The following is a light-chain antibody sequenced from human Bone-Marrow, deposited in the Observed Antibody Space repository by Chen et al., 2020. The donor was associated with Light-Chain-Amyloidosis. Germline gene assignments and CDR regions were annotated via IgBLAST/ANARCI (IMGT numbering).Light chain of an antibody. Sequence: LTQSPGTLSLSPGQTATLFCRAGQRVTTSSLAWYHLRPGQAPRLLIFSSSRRATGIPDRFRGSGSGTDFTLTIDRLEPEDSALYFCHQYGSSPWTFGQGTRVEI. CDR2: SSS. V-gene: IGKV3-20*01. CDR3: HQYGSSPWT. CDR1: QRVTTSS. J-gene: IGKJ1*01.